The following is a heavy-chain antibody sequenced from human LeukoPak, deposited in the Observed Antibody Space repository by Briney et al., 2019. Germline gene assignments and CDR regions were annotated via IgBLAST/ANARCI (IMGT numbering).Heavy chain of an antibody. J-gene: IGHJ4*02. V-gene: IGHV1-18*01. Sequence: ASVKVSCKASGGTFSSYAISWVRQAPGQGLEWMGWISAYNGNTNYAQKLQGRVTMTTDTSTSTAYMELRSLRSDDTAVYYCARESERYFDYWGQGTLVTVSS. CDR2: ISAYNGNT. CDR1: GGTFSSYA. CDR3: ARESERYFDY.